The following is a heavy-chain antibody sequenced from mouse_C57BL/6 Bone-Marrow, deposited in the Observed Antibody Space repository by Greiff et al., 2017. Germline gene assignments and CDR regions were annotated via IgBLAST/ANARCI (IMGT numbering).Heavy chain of an antibody. CDR3: VRRGCDY. CDR2: IRSKSNNSAT. CDR1: GFSFNTYA. V-gene: IGHV10-1*01. J-gene: IGHJ2*01. Sequence: EVMLVESGGGLVQPKGSLKLSCAASGFSFNTYAMNWVRQAPGKGLEWVDRIRSKSNNSATYSADSVKDRFTISRDDSESMLYLQMNNLKTEATAMYYCVRRGCDYGGQGTTLTVSS.